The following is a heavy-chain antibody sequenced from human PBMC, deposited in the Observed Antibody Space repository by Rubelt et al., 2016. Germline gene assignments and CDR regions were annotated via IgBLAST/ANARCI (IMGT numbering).Heavy chain of an antibody. J-gene: IGHJ4*02. CDR1: GFTFSSYW. CDR3: ARGWPIVGTTALDY. Sequence: EVQLVESGGGLVQPGGSLRLSCAASGFTFSSYWMSWVRQAPGKGLEWVANIKQGGSEKYYVDSVKGRFTISRDNAKNSLYLQMNSLRVEDTAVYYCARGWPIVGTTALDYWGQGTLVTVSS. CDR2: IKQGGSEK. D-gene: IGHD1-26*01. V-gene: IGHV3-7*04.